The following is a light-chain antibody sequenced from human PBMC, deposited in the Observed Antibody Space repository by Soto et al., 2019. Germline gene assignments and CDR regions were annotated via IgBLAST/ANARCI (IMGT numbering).Light chain of an antibody. CDR1: TSDVGSYDL. J-gene: IGLJ1*01. Sequence: ALTKPASVSGSPGQSITISCTGTTSDVGSYDLVSWYQQHPGKAPKIMIYEVSKRPSGDSNRFSGSKSGNTASLTISGLQAEDEADYYCCSYAGGRSPYVFGTGTKVTVL. CDR2: EVS. V-gene: IGLV2-23*02. CDR3: CSYAGGRSPYV.